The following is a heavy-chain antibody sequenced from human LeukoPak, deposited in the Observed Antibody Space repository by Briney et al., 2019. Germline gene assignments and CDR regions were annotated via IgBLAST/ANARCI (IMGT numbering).Heavy chain of an antibody. CDR1: GGSLSGYY. J-gene: IGHJ4*02. CDR3: ARRTGYSYGYGLDH. D-gene: IGHD5-18*01. CDR2: IYYTGSS. V-gene: IGHV4-59*08. Sequence: PSETLALTCIVSGGSLSGYYWSWIRQSPGKGLGWIGYIYYTGSSNYNPSLKSRLTISLDTSKSQFSLKLTSVTAADTAVYYCARRTGYSYGYGLDHWGQGTLVTVSS.